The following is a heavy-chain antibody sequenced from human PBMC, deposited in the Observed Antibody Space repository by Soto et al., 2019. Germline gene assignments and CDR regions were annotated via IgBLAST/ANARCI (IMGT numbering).Heavy chain of an antibody. Sequence: EVQLLESGGRLVQPGGSLRLSCAASGFTFSSYAMNWVRRAPGKGLEWVAGISGGGGSTYYADSVKGRFTISRDTSKNTVYLQLNSLRAEDTAVYYCAKGFIVVVTVLRPDDAFDIWGQGTMVTVSS. V-gene: IGHV3-23*01. J-gene: IGHJ3*02. D-gene: IGHD2-21*02. CDR1: GFTFSSYA. CDR3: AKGFIVVVTVLRPDDAFDI. CDR2: ISGGGGST.